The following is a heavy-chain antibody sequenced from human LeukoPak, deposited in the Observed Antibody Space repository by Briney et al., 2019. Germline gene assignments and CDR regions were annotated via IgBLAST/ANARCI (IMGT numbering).Heavy chain of an antibody. J-gene: IGHJ4*02. CDR1: GFTFTSSA. D-gene: IGHD5-12*01. CDR3: AAVEGGYETPQGPFDY. Sequence: SVKVSCKASGFTFTSSAMQWVRQVRGQRLEWIGWIVVGSGNTNYAQKFQERVTITRDMSTSTAYMELSSLRSEDTAVYYCAAVEGGYETPQGPFDYWGQGTLVTVSS. CDR2: IVVGSGNT. V-gene: IGHV1-58*02.